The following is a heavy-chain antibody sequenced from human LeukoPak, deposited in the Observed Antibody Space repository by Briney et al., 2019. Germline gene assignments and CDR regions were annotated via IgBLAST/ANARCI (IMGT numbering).Heavy chain of an antibody. CDR2: IYHSGST. CDR3: ARGLIYGYSDY. J-gene: IGHJ4*02. D-gene: IGHD5-18*01. CDR1: GDSISSGDYY. V-gene: IGHV4-30-2*01. Sequence: SETLSLTCTVSGDSISSGDYYWSWIRQPPGKGLEWIGYIYHSGSTYYNPSLKSRVTISADRSKNQFSLKLSSVTAADTAVYYCARGLIYGYSDYWGQGTLVTVSS.